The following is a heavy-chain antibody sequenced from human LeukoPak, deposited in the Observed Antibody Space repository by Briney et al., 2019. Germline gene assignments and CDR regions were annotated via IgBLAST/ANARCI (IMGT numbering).Heavy chain of an antibody. CDR3: ARGYYYGSGSYEGNYYYYMDV. J-gene: IGHJ6*03. D-gene: IGHD3-10*01. Sequence: ASVKVSCKASGYTFTGYYMHWVRQAPGQGLEWMGWINPNSGGTNYAQKFQGRVTMTRDTSTSTAYMELRSLRSDGTAVYYCARGYYYGSGSYEGNYYYYMDVWGKGTTVTISS. CDR2: INPNSGGT. V-gene: IGHV1-2*02. CDR1: GYTFTGYY.